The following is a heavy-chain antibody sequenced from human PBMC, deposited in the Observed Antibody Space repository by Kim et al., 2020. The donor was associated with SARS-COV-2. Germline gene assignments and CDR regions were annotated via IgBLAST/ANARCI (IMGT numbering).Heavy chain of an antibody. CDR3: AKGAAGARHFDY. J-gene: IGHJ4*02. D-gene: IGHD6-13*01. CDR2: IGNAGVAT. Sequence: GGSLRLSCAASGFTFSNYAMSWVRQAPGKGLECVSTIGNAGVATYYADSVKGRFTISRDNSKNTLYLQMNNLRAEDPAVYYCAKGAAGARHFDYWGQGTLVTGSS. V-gene: IGHV3-23*01. CDR1: GFTFSNYA.